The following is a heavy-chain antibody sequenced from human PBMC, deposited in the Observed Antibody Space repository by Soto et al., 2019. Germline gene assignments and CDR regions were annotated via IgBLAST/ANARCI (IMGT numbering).Heavy chain of an antibody. CDR1: GYTFTSYA. Sequence: ASVKVSCKASGYTFTSYAMHWVRQAPGQRLEWMGWINAGNGNTKYSQKFQGRVTITRDTSASTAYMELSSLRSEDTAVYYCARGGVVRGLYYYYYMDVWGKGTTVTVSS. D-gene: IGHD3-10*01. CDR2: INAGNGNT. V-gene: IGHV1-3*01. CDR3: ARGGVVRGLYYYYYMDV. J-gene: IGHJ6*03.